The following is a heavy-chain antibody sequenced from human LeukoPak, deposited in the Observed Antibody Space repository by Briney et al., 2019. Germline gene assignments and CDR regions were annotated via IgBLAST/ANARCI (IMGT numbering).Heavy chain of an antibody. CDR1: GGSISSGRYW. J-gene: IGHJ2*01. V-gene: IGHV4-31*03. CDR3: ARAILTASGSVWHFDL. Sequence: SQTLSLTCTVSGGSISSGRYWRSLLRQPPGKVLGWIGYVYNSGSTYYRPSLRSRPSMSVDTYTSQFSLNLRSVTAADTAVYFCARAILTASGSVWHFDLWGRGTLVTVSS. CDR2: VYNSGST. D-gene: IGHD3-3*01.